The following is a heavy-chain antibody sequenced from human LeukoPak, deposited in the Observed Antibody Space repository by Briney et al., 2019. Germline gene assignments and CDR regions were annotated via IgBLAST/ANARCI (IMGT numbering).Heavy chain of an antibody. J-gene: IGHJ4*02. CDR2: ISSSGSTI. CDR1: GFTFSDYY. Sequence: GGSLRLSCAASGFTFSDYYMSWIRQAPGKGLEWVSYISSSGSTIYYADSVEGRFTISRDNAKNSLYLQMNSLRAEDTAVYYCARYDYGDYCPFDYWGQGTLVTVSS. D-gene: IGHD4-17*01. CDR3: ARYDYGDYCPFDY. V-gene: IGHV3-11*01.